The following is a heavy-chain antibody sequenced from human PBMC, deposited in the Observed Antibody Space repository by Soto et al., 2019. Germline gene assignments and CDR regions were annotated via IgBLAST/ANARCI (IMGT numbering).Heavy chain of an antibody. V-gene: IGHV3-30-3*01. CDR2: ISYDGSNK. Sequence: QVQLVESGGGVVQPGRSLRLSCAASGFTFSSYAMHWVRQAPGKGLEWVAVISYDGSNKYYADSVKGRFTISRDNAKNTVYLQMNCLRAEDTAVYYCARVPASSGRAHFDYWGQGTLVTVSS. CDR1: GFTFSSYA. J-gene: IGHJ4*02. D-gene: IGHD2-15*01. CDR3: ARVPASSGRAHFDY.